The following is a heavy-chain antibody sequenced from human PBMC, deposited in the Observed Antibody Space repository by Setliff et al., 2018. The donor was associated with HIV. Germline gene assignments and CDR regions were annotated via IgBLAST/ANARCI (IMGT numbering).Heavy chain of an antibody. CDR2: IFHSGST. CDR1: GGSVSSSNW. J-gene: IGHJ5*02. CDR3: ASQFTSSWVYNWFDP. Sequence: SETLSLTSAVSGGSVSSSNWWSWVLQPPGKGLEWIGEIFHSGSTNYSPSLKSRVTISIDKSKNHFSLKLNSVTAADTAVYYCASQFTSSWVYNWFDPWGQGTLVTVSS. D-gene: IGHD6-13*01. V-gene: IGHV4-4*02.